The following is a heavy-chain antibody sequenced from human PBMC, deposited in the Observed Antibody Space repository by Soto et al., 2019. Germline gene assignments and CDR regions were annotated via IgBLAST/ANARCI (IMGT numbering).Heavy chain of an antibody. CDR2: IYYSGST. CDR1: GGSISSGDYY. Sequence: SETLSLTCTVSGGSISSGDYYWSWIRQPPGKGLEWIGYIYYSGSTYYNPSLKSRVTISVDTSKNQFSLKLSSVTAADTAVYYCARAARDIVLVPAAYNWFDPWGQGTLVTVS. CDR3: ARAARDIVLVPAAYNWFDP. D-gene: IGHD2-2*01. V-gene: IGHV4-30-4*01. J-gene: IGHJ5*02.